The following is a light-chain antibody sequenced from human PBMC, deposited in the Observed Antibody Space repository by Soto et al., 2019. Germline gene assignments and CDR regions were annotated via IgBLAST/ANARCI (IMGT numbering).Light chain of an antibody. J-gene: IGKJ5*01. CDR2: ASS. CDR1: QTSGSNF. V-gene: IGKV3-20*01. Sequence: EIVMTQSPGTLSSSPVSRATLSCKTSQTSGSNFLAWYQHKPGQAPRLLIYASSNRATGIPDRFSGSASGPDFTLTINRLEPEDFAVYYCQLYGISPQFGQGTRLEI. CDR3: QLYGISPQ.